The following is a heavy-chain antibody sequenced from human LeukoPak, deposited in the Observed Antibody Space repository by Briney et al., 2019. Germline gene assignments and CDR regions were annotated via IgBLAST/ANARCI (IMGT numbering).Heavy chain of an antibody. Sequence: PGGSLRLSCAASGFAVSSASISWVRQAPGKGLEWVSAISGSGGSTYYADSVKGRFTISRDNSKNTLYLQMNSLRAEDTAVYYCAKAHTMIVAGTGFDYWGQGTLVTVSS. CDR1: GFAVSSAS. J-gene: IGHJ4*02. D-gene: IGHD3-22*01. CDR3: AKAHTMIVAGTGFDY. CDR2: ISGSGGST. V-gene: IGHV3-23*01.